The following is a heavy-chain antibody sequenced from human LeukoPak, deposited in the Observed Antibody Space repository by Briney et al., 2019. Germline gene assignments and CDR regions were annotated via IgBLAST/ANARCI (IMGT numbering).Heavy chain of an antibody. CDR3: AGGTVLLWFGELLPDAFDI. CDR2: IYTSGST. CDR1: GGSISSGSHY. V-gene: IGHV4-61*02. D-gene: IGHD3-10*01. J-gene: IGHJ3*02. Sequence: PSETLSLTCTVSGGSISSGSHYWSWIRQPAGKGLEWNGRIYTSGSTNYNPSLKGRVTISVDTSKNQFSMRLSSVTAADTPVYYCAGGTVLLWFGELLPDAFDIWGQGTMVTVSS.